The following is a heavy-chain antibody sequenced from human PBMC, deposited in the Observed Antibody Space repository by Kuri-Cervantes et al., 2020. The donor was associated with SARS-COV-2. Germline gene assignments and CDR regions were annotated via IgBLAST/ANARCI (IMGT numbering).Heavy chain of an antibody. D-gene: IGHD3-22*01. CDR1: GFTFSSYA. CDR3: AKDPYYYDSSGYYYVDWFDP. V-gene: IGHV3-23*01. J-gene: IGHJ5*02. CDR2: ISGSGGST. Sequence: LTCAASGFTFSSYAMNWVRQAPGKGLEWVSAISGSGGSTYYADSVKGRFTISRDNSKNTLYLQMNSLRAEDTAVYYCAKDPYYYDSSGYYYVDWFDPWGQGTLVTVSS.